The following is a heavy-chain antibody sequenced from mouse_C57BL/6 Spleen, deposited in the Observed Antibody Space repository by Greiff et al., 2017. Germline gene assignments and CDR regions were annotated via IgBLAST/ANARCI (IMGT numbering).Heavy chain of an antibody. D-gene: IGHD2-1*01. J-gene: IGHJ3*01. Sequence: QVQLQQSGAELVMPGASVKLSCKASGYTFTDYYINWVKQRPGQGLEWIARIYPGSGNTYYNEKFKGKATLTAEKSSSTAYMQLSSLTSEDSAVYFCARRDVYGNWFAYWGQGTLVTVSA. V-gene: IGHV1-76*01. CDR3: ARRDVYGNWFAY. CDR2: IYPGSGNT. CDR1: GYTFTDYY.